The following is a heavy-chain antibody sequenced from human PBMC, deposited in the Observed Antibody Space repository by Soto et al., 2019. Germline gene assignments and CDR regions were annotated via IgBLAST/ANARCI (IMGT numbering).Heavy chain of an antibody. CDR3: ARQIYDSDTGPNFQYYFDS. CDR1: GYSFAGYW. Sequence: GESLKISCKGSGYSFAGYWITWVRQKPGKGLEWMGQIDPSDSQTYYSPSFRGHVTISVTKSITTVFLQWSSLRASDTAMYYCARQIYDSDTGPNFQYYFDSWGQGTPVTVSS. D-gene: IGHD3-22*01. V-gene: IGHV5-10-1*01. CDR2: IDPSDSQT. J-gene: IGHJ4*02.